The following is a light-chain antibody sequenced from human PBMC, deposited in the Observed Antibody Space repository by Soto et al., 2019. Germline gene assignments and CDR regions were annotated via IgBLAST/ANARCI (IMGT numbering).Light chain of an antibody. CDR1: QTISRD. Sequence: DIQMTQSPSSLSASVGERVPITCRASQTISRDLNWYHQKPGKAPNLLIYGVSNLQSGVPSRFSGSGSGTDFTLTISSLQPEDFATYYCQQSHSIPPTFGGGTKVDIK. CDR2: GVS. J-gene: IGKJ4*01. V-gene: IGKV1-39*01. CDR3: QQSHSIPPT.